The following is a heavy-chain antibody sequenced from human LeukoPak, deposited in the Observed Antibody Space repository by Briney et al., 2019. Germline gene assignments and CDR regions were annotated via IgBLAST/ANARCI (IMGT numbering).Heavy chain of an antibody. CDR2: IRSKANSYAT. CDR1: GFTFSGSA. D-gene: IGHD5-12*01. V-gene: IGHV3-73*01. CDR3: ARVEASGYDYGAFDY. Sequence: PGGSLRLSCAASGFTFSGSAMHWVRQASGKGLEWVGRIRSKANSYATAYAASVKGRFTISRDDSKNTAYLQMNSLRAEDTAVYYCARVEASGYDYGAFDYWGQGTLVTVSS. J-gene: IGHJ4*02.